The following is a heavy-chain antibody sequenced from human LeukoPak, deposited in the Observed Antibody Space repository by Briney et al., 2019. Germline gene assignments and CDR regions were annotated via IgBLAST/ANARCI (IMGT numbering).Heavy chain of an antibody. CDR1: GYTFTSYD. Sequence: GASVKVSCKASGYTFTSYDINWVRQAPGQGLEWMGWISAYNGNTNYAQKIQGRVTMTTDTSTSTAYMELRSLRSDDTAVYYCARVSSDYSSRDYFDYWGQGTLVTVSS. D-gene: IGHD4-11*01. CDR2: ISAYNGNT. J-gene: IGHJ4*02. V-gene: IGHV1-18*01. CDR3: ARVSSDYSSRDYFDY.